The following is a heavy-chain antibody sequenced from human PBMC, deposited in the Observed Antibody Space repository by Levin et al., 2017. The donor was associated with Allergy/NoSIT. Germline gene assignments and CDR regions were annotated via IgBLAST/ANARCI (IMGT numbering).Heavy chain of an antibody. J-gene: IGHJ4*02. Sequence: SETLSLTCAISGGSISSTNWWSWVRQPPGKGLEWIGEIYHSGSINYNPSLKSRVTISVDKSKNQFSLKLRSVTAADTAVYYCATRGGLVGQLYFDYWGQGTLVTVSS. V-gene: IGHV4-4*02. CDR2: IYHSGSI. CDR1: GGSISSTNW. D-gene: IGHD6-6*01. CDR3: ATRGGLVGQLYFDY.